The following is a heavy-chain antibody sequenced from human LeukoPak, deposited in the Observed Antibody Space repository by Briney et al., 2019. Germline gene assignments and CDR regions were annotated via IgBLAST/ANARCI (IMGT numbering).Heavy chain of an antibody. J-gene: IGHJ4*02. CDR1: GGSISGYY. V-gene: IGHV4-59*08. CDR2: IYYRGTS. D-gene: IGHD2-15*01. Sequence: SETLSLTCTVSGGSISGYYWSWIQQPPGQGLEWIGFIYYRGTSKYNPSLMSRVTMSVDTSKNQVSLKLSSVTAADTAVYYCARHYCSGGNCYYFDHWGQGTLVTVSS. CDR3: ARHYCSGGNCYYFDH.